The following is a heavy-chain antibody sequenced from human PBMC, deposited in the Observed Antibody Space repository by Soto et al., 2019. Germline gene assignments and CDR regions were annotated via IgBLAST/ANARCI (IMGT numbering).Heavy chain of an antibody. V-gene: IGHV3-30*18. CDR1: GFTFSSYG. CDR2: ISYDGSNK. Sequence: QVQLVESGGGVVQPGRSLRLSCAASGFTFSSYGMHWVRQAPGKGLEWVAVISYDGSNKYYADSVKGRFTISRDNSKNTLYLQMNSLRAEDTAVYYCAKEQGYCSGGSCYWTLDYWCQGTLVTVSS. J-gene: IGHJ4*02. CDR3: AKEQGYCSGGSCYWTLDY. D-gene: IGHD2-15*01.